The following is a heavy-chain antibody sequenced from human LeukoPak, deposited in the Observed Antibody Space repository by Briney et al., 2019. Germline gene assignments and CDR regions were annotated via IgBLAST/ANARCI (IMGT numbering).Heavy chain of an antibody. J-gene: IGHJ3*02. CDR3: ARDGRPGAFDI. Sequence: SETLSLTCTVSGYSISSGYYWGWIRPPPGKGLEWIGSIYHSGSTYYNPSLKSRVTISVDTSKNQFSLKLSSVTAADTAVYYCARDGRPGAFDIWGQGTMVTVSS. CDR2: IYHSGST. CDR1: GYSISSGYY. V-gene: IGHV4-38-2*02.